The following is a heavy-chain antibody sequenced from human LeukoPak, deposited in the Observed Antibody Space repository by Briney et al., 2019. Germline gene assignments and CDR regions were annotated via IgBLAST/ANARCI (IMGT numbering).Heavy chain of an antibody. CDR2: ISYDGSNK. V-gene: IGHV3-30*04. J-gene: IGHJ5*02. CDR1: GFTFSSYA. CDR3: ASDSSGYR. D-gene: IGHD3-22*01. Sequence: GGSLRLSCAASGFTFSSYAMHWVRQAPGKGLEWVAVISYDGSNKYYADSVKGRFTISRDNSKNTLYLQMNSLRAEDTAVYYCASDSSGYRWGQGTLVTVSS.